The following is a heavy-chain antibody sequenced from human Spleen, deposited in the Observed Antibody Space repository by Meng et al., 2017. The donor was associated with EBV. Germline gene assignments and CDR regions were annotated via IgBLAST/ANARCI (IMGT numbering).Heavy chain of an antibody. CDR3: AGGDDDSGGYYYL. Sequence: QGPVQQGGEGLLKPSETLSLTCAVYGGSFRGYYWIWIRQPPGKGLQWIGEINYSGTTKYNPSLKSRVTMSVDTSKNQISLKVRSVTAADTAVYYCAGGDDDSGGYYYLWGQGALVTVSS. D-gene: IGHD3-22*01. J-gene: IGHJ4*02. CDR2: INYSGTT. V-gene: IGHV4-34*01. CDR1: GGSFRGYY.